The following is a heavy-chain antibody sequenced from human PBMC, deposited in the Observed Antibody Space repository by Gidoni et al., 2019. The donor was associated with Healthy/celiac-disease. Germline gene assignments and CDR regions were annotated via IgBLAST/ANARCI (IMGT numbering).Heavy chain of an antibody. CDR1: GFTFSSYS. J-gene: IGHJ5*02. V-gene: IGHV3-21*01. CDR2: ISSSSSYI. D-gene: IGHD3-10*01. CDR3: AREFHGSGSYFFEFSNWFDP. Sequence: EVQLVESGGDLVKPGGSLRLSCAASGFTFSSYSMNWVRQAPGKGLEWVSSISSSSSYIYYADSVKGRFTISRDNAKNSLYLQMNSLRAEDTAVYYCAREFHGSGSYFFEFSNWFDPWGQGTLVTVSS.